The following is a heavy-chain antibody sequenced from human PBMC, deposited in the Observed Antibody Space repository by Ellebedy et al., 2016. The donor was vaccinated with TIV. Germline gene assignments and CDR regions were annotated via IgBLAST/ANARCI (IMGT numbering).Heavy chain of an antibody. J-gene: IGHJ6*03. CDR2: IWHDGSNK. CDR3: VRDRVSDGSGRYDPYWYMDV. V-gene: IGHV3-33*01. CDR1: GFTFSGYG. Sequence: GESLKISXAASGFTFSGYGMLWVRRAPGTGLEWVAIIWHDGSNKYYGDSVKGRFTISRDNSKNTLYLQMNSLRVEDTAVYYCVRDRVSDGSGRYDPYWYMDVWGKGTTVTVSS. D-gene: IGHD3-10*01.